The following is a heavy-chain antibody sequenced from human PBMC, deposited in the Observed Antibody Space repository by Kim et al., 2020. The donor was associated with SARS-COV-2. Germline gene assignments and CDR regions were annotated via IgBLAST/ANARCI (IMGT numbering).Heavy chain of an antibody. J-gene: IGHJ3*02. CDR2: IYYSGST. V-gene: IGHV4-59*01. Sequence: SETLSLTCTVSGGSISSYYWSWIRQPPGKGLEWIGYIYYSGSTNYNPSLKSRVTISVDTSKNQFSLKLSSVTAADTAVYYCARESRGSSFTDYYDSSGYGTRAFDIWGQGTMVTVSS. D-gene: IGHD3-22*01. CDR3: ARESRGSSFTDYYDSSGYGTRAFDI. CDR1: GGSISSYY.